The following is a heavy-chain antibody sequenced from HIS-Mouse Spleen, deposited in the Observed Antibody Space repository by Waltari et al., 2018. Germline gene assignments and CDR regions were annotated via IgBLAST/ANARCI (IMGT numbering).Heavy chain of an antibody. CDR2: IYYSGST. D-gene: IGHD4-17*01. CDR1: GGSISSSSYY. J-gene: IGHJ4*02. CDR3: ARDPSYGGNSELDY. V-gene: IGHV4-39*07. Sequence: QLQLQESGPGLVKPSETLSLTCTVSGGSISSSSYYWGWIRQPPGKGLEWIGGIYYSGSTYYTPSLKSRVTISVDTSKNQFSLKLSSVTAADTAVYYCARDPSYGGNSELDYWGQGTLVTVSS.